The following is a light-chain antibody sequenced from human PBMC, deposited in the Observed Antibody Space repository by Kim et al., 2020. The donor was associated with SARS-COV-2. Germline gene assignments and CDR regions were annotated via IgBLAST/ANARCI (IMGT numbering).Light chain of an antibody. CDR1: QSVSASN. CDR2: GAS. J-gene: IGKJ1*01. Sequence: SPGVRATLSCRASQSVSASNFAWYQHTPGRAPRLLIYGASTRATGIPDRFSGSGSGTVFTLTISRLEPEDFAMYYCQQYGYSPWTFGQGTKVDIK. CDR3: QQYGYSPWT. V-gene: IGKV3-20*01.